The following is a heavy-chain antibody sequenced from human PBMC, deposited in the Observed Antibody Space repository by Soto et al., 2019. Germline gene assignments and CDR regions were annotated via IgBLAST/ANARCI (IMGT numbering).Heavy chain of an antibody. CDR3: ARGDVQSIAARPWYFDL. CDR2: INPNSGGT. J-gene: IGHJ2*01. V-gene: IGHV1-2*04. CDR1: GYTFTGYY. D-gene: IGHD6-6*01. Sequence: ASVKVSCKASGYTFTGYYMHWVRQAPGQGLEWMGWINPNSGGTNYAQKFQGWVTMTRDTSISTAYMELSRLRSDDTAVYYCARGDVQSIAARPWYFDLWGRGALVPVSS.